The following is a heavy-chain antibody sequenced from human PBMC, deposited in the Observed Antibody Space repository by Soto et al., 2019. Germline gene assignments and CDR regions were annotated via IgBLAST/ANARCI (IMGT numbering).Heavy chain of an antibody. J-gene: IGHJ6*02. CDR1: GFTFSSYG. D-gene: IGHD2-2*02. CDR3: AETYCSSTSCYRTPNYYYYGMDV. V-gene: IGHV3-30*03. CDR2: ISYDGSNK. Sequence: PGGSLRLSCVGSGFTFSSYGMHWVRQAPGKGLEWVAVISYDGSNKYYADSVKGRFTISRDNSKNTLYLQMNSLRAEGTAVYYCAETYCSSTSCYRTPNYYYYGMDVWGQGTTVTVS.